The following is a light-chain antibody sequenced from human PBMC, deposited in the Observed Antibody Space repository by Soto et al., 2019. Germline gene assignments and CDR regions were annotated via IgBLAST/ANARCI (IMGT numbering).Light chain of an antibody. CDR1: QSVSSY. J-gene: IGKJ1*01. CDR2: DAS. V-gene: IGKV3-11*01. Sequence: EIVLTQSPATLSLSPGERATLSCRASQSVSSYLAWYQQKPGQAPRLLIYDASNRATGIPARFSGSGSGTDFTITISSLEPEDFAVYYCQQRSKTFGQGTKVEIK. CDR3: QQRSKT.